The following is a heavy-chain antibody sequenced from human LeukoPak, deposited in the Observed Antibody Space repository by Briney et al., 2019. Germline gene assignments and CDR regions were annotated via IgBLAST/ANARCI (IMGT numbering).Heavy chain of an antibody. CDR2: IYSGGST. J-gene: IGHJ4*02. V-gene: IGHV3-66*01. D-gene: IGHD6-13*01. Sequence: GGSLRLSCAASGFTVSTNYMSWVRQAPGKGLEWVSVIYSGGSTFYADSVRGRFTISRDNSKNTLYLQMNSLRAEDTAVYYCARDVSGSSSWSDFDYWGQGTLVTVSS. CDR3: ARDVSGSSSWSDFDY. CDR1: GFTVSTNY.